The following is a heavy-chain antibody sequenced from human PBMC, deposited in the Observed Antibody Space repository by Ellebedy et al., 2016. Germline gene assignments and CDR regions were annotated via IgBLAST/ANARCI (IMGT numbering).Heavy chain of an antibody. CDR3: ATGGDYYGSGSIFDY. CDR1: GYTLTELS. Sequence: ASVKVSCKVSGYTLTELSMHWVRQAPGEGLEWMGGFDPEDGETIYAQKFQGRVTMTEDTSTDTAYMELSSLRSEDTAVYYCATGGDYYGSGSIFDYWGQGTLVTVSS. CDR2: FDPEDGET. J-gene: IGHJ4*02. V-gene: IGHV1-24*01. D-gene: IGHD3-10*01.